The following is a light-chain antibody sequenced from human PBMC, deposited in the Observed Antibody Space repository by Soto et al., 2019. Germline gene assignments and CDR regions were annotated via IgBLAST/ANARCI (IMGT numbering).Light chain of an antibody. V-gene: IGKV1-5*03. J-gene: IGKJ1*01. CDR3: QQYNDYSWT. Sequence: IQMTQSPSTLSASVGDRVAITCRASQSIGIWWAWYQQKPGKAPRFLIYKAASLESGVPSRFSGSGYGTEYTLNISSLQPDDFATYYFQQYNDYSWTFGQGTRVEIK. CDR1: QSIGIW. CDR2: KAA.